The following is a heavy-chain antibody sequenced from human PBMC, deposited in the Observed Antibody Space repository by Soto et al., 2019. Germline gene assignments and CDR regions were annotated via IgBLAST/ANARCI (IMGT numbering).Heavy chain of an antibody. CDR2: IKSKTDGGTT. CDR1: GFTFSNAW. Sequence: EVQLVESGGGLVKPGGSLRLSCAASGFTFSNAWMSWVRQAPGKGLEWVGRIKSKTDGGTTDYAARVKGRFTISRDDSKNTLYLQMNSLKPEDTAVYYCTTPYGSGSYAPYYYGMDVWGQGTTVTVSS. J-gene: IGHJ6*02. CDR3: TTPYGSGSYAPYYYGMDV. D-gene: IGHD3-10*01. V-gene: IGHV3-15*01.